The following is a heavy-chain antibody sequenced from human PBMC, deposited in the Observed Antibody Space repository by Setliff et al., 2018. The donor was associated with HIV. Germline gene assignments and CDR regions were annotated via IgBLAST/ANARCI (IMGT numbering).Heavy chain of an antibody. Sequence: GWSLRLSCAASGFTFSSYAMHWVRQAPGKGLEWVAVISYDGSNKYYADSVKGRFTISRDNSKNTLYLQMNSLRAEDTAVYYCARRMSPEVTTLDNWGQGTLVTVSS. CDR2: ISYDGSNK. J-gene: IGHJ4*02. CDR3: ARRMSPEVTTLDN. D-gene: IGHD4-17*01. V-gene: IGHV3-30*11. CDR1: GFTFSSYA.